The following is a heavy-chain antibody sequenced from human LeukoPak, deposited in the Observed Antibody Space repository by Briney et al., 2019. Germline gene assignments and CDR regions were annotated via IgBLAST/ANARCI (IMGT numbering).Heavy chain of an antibody. V-gene: IGHV3-33*01. CDR2: IWYDGSNK. Sequence: PGGSLRLSCAASGFTFSSYGMHWVRQAPGKGLEWVAVIWYDGSNKYYADSVKGRFTISRDNSKNTLYLQMNSLRAEDTAVYYCAGSIAVAGTIDPWGQGTLVTVSS. D-gene: IGHD6-19*01. J-gene: IGHJ5*02. CDR1: GFTFSSYG. CDR3: AGSIAVAGTIDP.